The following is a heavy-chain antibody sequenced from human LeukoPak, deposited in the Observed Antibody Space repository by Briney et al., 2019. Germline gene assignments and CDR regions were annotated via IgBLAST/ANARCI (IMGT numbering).Heavy chain of an antibody. V-gene: IGHV3-21*04. Sequence: GGSLRLSCAASGFTFSSYSMNWVRQAPGKGLEWVSSISSSSSYIYYADSVKGRFTISRDNSKNTLFLQMNSLRAEDTAVYYCAKDQSGSRYFDYWGQGTLVTVSS. CDR3: AKDQSGSRYFDY. CDR1: GFTFSSYS. D-gene: IGHD1-26*01. CDR2: ISSSSSYI. J-gene: IGHJ4*02.